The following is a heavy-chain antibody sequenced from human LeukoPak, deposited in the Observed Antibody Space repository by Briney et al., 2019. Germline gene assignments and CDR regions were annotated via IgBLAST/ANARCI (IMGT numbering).Heavy chain of an antibody. CDR1: GFTFSIYE. CDR3: ARDLTVGPTTDYFDY. CDR2: ISDSGSSV. V-gene: IGHV3-48*03. Sequence: PGGSLRLSCEASGFTFSIYEVNWVRQAPGKGLEWLSHISDSGSSVHYAGSVKGRFTISRDNAKNSLYLQMNSLRAEDTAVYYCARDLTVGPTTDYFDYWGQGTLVTVSS. J-gene: IGHJ4*02. D-gene: IGHD1-26*01.